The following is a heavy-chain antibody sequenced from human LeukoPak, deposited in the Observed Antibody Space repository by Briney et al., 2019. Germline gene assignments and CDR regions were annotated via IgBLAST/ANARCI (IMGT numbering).Heavy chain of an antibody. D-gene: IGHD3-10*01. CDR2: IYYSGST. CDR1: GGSISSSSYY. V-gene: IGHV4-39*07. J-gene: IGHJ4*02. CDR3: ARDRLEGSYVLFDY. Sequence: PSETLSLTCTVSGGSISSSSYYWGWIRQPPGKGLEWIGSIYYSGSTYYNPSLKSRVTISVDTSKNQFSLKLSSVTAADTAVYYCARDRLEGSYVLFDYWGQGTLVTVSS.